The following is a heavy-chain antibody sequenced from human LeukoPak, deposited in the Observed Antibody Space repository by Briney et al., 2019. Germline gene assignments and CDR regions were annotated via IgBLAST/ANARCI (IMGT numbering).Heavy chain of an antibody. CDR3: VVVTPTASPAFDI. Sequence: SVKVSCKASGGTFSNYAISWVRQAPGQGLEWMGEIIPIFGTANYAQKFQGRVTITTDESTSTAYMELSSLRSEDTAVYYCVVVTPTASPAFDIWGQGTMVTVSS. V-gene: IGHV1-69*05. CDR1: GGTFSNYA. D-gene: IGHD4-23*01. CDR2: IIPIFGTA. J-gene: IGHJ3*02.